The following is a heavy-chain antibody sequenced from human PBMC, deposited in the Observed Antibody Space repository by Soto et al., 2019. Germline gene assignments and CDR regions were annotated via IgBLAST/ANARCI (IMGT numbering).Heavy chain of an antibody. CDR1: GGSISSYY. CDR2: IYYSGST. D-gene: IGHD4-17*01. Sequence: PSETLSLTCTVSGGSISSYYWSWIRQPPGKGLEWIGYIYYSGSTNYNPSLKSRVTISVDTSKNQFSLKLSSVTAADTAVYYCARGDYGGSGGWLDPWGQGTLVTVSS. J-gene: IGHJ5*02. CDR3: ARGDYGGSGGWLDP. V-gene: IGHV4-59*08.